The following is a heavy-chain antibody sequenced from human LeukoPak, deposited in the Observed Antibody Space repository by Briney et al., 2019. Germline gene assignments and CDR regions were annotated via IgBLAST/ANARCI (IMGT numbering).Heavy chain of an antibody. Sequence: ASVKVSCKASGYTFTSYYMHWVRQAPGQGLEWMGIINPSGGSTSYAQKFQGRVTMTRDMSTSTVYMELSSLRSEDTAVCYCARGGHIVVVPAARVNWFDPWGQGTLVTVSS. CDR3: ARGGHIVVVPAARVNWFDP. D-gene: IGHD2-2*01. CDR1: GYTFTSYY. CDR2: INPSGGST. V-gene: IGHV1-46*01. J-gene: IGHJ5*02.